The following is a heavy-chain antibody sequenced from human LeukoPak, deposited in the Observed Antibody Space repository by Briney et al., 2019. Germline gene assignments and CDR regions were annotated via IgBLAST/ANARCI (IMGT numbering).Heavy chain of an antibody. D-gene: IGHD4-11*01. J-gene: IGHJ4*02. Sequence: SVKVSCKASGGTFSSYAISWVRQAPGQGLEWMAGIIPIFGTANYAQAVKGRFTMTRDTSTSTVYMEMSSLRSEDTAVYSCARVQTQDLNSNYDYWGQGTLVTVSS. CDR3: ARVQTQDLNSNYDY. CDR1: GGTFSSYA. CDR2: IIPIFGTA. V-gene: IGHV1-69*05.